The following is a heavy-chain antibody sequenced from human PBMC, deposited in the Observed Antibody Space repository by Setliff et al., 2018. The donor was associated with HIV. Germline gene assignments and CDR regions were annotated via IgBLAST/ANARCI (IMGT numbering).Heavy chain of an antibody. CDR1: GFTFSNYD. V-gene: IGHV3-13*01. J-gene: IGHJ4*02. Sequence: PGGSLRLSCAASGFTFSNYDMFWVRQATGKGLEWVSAIGTAADTFYPDSVKGRFTIPRENAKNSLYLQMNSLRAGDTAIYYCVRAPTSGWHPSFDSWGRGALVTVSS. CDR2: IGTAADT. CDR3: VRAPTSGWHPSFDS. D-gene: IGHD6-19*01.